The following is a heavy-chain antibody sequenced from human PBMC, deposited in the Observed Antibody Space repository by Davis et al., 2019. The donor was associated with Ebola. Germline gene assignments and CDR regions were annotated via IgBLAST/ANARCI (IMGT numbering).Heavy chain of an antibody. CDR2: ISSSSSYI. Sequence: GESLKISCTDSVITFSSYAMNWVRQAPGKGLEWVSSISSSSSYIYYADSVKGRFTISRDNAKNSLYLQMNSLRAEDTAVYYCASSCWYGGMDVWGQGTTVTVSS. CDR3: ASSCWYGGMDV. CDR1: VITFSSYA. V-gene: IGHV3-21*01. D-gene: IGHD6-19*01. J-gene: IGHJ6*02.